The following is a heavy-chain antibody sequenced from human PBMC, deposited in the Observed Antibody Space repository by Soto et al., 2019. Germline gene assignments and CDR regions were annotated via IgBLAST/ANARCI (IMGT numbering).Heavy chain of an antibody. CDR2: LGGGGDT. V-gene: IGHV3-23*01. J-gene: IGHJ4*02. CDR3: TKDRHPDGIWTFDF. D-gene: IGHD3-9*01. CDR1: GFTFGTYT. Sequence: PGGALRRSCAASGFTFGTYTMNWVRQAPGKGLEWVSALGGGGDTHYAESVKGRFTISRDYSKNILLLQMNSLRDEDSAIYYCTKDRHPDGIWTFDFWGQGTLVTVSS.